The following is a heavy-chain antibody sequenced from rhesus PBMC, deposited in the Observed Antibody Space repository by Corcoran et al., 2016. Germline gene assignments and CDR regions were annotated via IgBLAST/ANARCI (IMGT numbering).Heavy chain of an antibody. CDR2: IYGSRGCT. V-gene: IGHV4-106*01. CDR3: ARDRWYSWNNNYGLDS. Sequence: QVQLQESGPGLVKPSATLSLTCAVSGGSIRADYYWSWIRQPPGKGLAGVGYIYGSRGCTNYNPSLKKRVTISIDTSKNQFSLKLSSVTAADTAVDYCARDRWYSWNNNYGLDSWGQGVVVTVSS. J-gene: IGHJ6*01. CDR1: GGSIRADYY. D-gene: IGHD1-20*01.